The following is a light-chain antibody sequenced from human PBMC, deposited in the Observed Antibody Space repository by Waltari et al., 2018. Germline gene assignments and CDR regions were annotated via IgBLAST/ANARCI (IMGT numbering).Light chain of an antibody. CDR1: SSDVGNYNY. CDR2: EVT. J-gene: IGLJ3*02. V-gene: IGLV2-8*01. CDR3: SSYAGSNNLM. Sequence: QSALTQPPSASGSPGQSVTISCTGSSSDVGNYNYVSWYQQHPGKAPKLMIYEVTKRPSGVPDRFSGSKSGNTASLTVSGLQAEDVADYYCSSYAGSNNLMFGGGTKVTVL.